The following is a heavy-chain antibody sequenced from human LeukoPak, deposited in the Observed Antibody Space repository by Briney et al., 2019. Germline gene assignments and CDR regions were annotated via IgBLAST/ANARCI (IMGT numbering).Heavy chain of an antibody. V-gene: IGHV3-11*05. CDR2: ISSGSSYT. J-gene: IGHJ4*02. Sequence: GGCLRLSCAASGFTFSDYYLSWTRQAPGKGLDWVSYISSGSSYTNYADSVKGRFTISRDNAKNSLYLQMDSLRAEDTAEYYCARGSGYYSYFDYWGQGTLVTVSS. D-gene: IGHD3-22*01. CDR1: GFTFSDYY. CDR3: ARGSGYYSYFDY.